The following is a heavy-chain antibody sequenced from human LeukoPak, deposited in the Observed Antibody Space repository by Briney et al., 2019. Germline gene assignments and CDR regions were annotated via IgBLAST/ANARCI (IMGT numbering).Heavy chain of an antibody. V-gene: IGHV1-8*03. J-gene: IGHJ3*02. CDR1: GYTFTSYD. Sequence: ASVKVSCKASGYTFTSYDINWVRQATGQGLEWMGWMNPNSGNTGYAQKFQGRVTITRNTSISTAYMELSSLRSEDTAVYYCATLQLANDAFDIWGQGTMVTVSS. CDR2: MNPNSGNT. CDR3: ATLQLANDAFDI. D-gene: IGHD6-6*01.